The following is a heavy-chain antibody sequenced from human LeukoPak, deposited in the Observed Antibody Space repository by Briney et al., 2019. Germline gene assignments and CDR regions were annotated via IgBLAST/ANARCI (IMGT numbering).Heavy chain of an antibody. CDR1: GYTFTGHY. J-gene: IGHJ4*02. D-gene: IGHD6-13*01. CDR3: AREYSSSWFDY. Sequence: GASVKVSCKTSGYTFTGHYMHWVRQAPGQGLEWMGWINPNSGGTNYAEKFQGWLTITRDTSISTLYMEMSRLRSDDTAVYYCAREYSSSWFDYWGQGTLVTVSS. V-gene: IGHV1-2*04. CDR2: INPNSGGT.